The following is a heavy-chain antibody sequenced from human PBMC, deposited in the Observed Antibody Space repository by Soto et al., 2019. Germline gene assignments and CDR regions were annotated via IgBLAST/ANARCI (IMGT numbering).Heavy chain of an antibody. V-gene: IGHV1-69*02. CDR3: ARSYGSGYRAFDY. D-gene: IGHD3-10*01. Sequence: QVQLVQSGAEVKKPGSSVRVSCKASGDTFTFYSINWVRQAPGLGLEWMGRINPILSMSNYAQRCQGRVTMTADKSTSTAYMELSSLRSEDTAMYYCARSYGSGYRAFDYWGQVALVTVSS. CDR1: GDTFTFYS. CDR2: INPILSMS. J-gene: IGHJ4*02.